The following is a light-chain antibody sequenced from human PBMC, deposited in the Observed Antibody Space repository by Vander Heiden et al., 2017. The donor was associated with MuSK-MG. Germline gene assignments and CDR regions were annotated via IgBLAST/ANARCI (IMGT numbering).Light chain of an antibody. V-gene: IGKV1-39*01. J-gene: IGKJ4*01. Sequence: DIQMTQSPSSLSASVGDRVTITCRASQSISSYLNWYQQKPGKAPKLLIYAASSLQSGVPSRLSGSGSGTDFTLTISSLQPEDFATYYWQQSYSTPPTLGGVTKVEIK. CDR2: AAS. CDR3: QQSYSTPPT. CDR1: QSISSY.